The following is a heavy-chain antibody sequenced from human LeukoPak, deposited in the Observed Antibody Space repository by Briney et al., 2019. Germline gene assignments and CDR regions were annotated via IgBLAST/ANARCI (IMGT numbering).Heavy chain of an antibody. V-gene: IGHV4-34*01. CDR3: ARGGVGYCSSTSCYGIWYFQH. CDR1: GGSFSGYY. CDR2: INHSGST. D-gene: IGHD2-2*01. J-gene: IGHJ1*01. Sequence: SETLSLTCAVYGGSFSGYYWSWIRQPPGKGLEWIGEINHSGSTNYNPSLKSRVTIAVDTSKNQFSLKLSSVTAADTAVYYCARGGVGYCSSTSCYGIWYFQHWGQGTLVTASS.